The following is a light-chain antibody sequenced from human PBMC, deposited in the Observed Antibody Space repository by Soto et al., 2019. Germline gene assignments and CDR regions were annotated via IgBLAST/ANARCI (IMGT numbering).Light chain of an antibody. V-gene: IGKV1-5*03. J-gene: IGKJ1*01. CDR1: DSISSW. CDR2: KAS. CDR3: QQYMWT. Sequence: IQVTHSPSTLSASVGDRVTITCRASDSISSWLAWYQQKPGKAPKLLIYKASNLASGVPSRFSGSGSGTEFTLTISSLQPDDSATYYCQQYMWTFGQGTKVDIK.